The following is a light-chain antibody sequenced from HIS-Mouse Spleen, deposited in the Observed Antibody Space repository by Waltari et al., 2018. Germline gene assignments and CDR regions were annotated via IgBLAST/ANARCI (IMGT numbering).Light chain of an antibody. V-gene: IGLV3-10*01. CDR3: YSTDSSGNHRV. J-gene: IGLJ2*01. CDR1: ALPKKS. Sequence: SYELTQPPSVSVSPGQTARTTCPGDALPKKSAYWYQPKSGQAPVLVIYEDSKRPSGIPERFSGSSSGTMATLTISGAQVEDEADYYCYSTDSSGNHRVFGGGTKLTVL. CDR2: EDS.